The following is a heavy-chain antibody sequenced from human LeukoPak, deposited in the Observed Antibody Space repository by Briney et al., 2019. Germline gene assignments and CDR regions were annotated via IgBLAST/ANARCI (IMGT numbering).Heavy chain of an antibody. CDR2: MYNSGST. CDR1: GGSISGSY. Sequence: SETLSLTCTVSGGSISGSYWSWIRQPPGKGLEWIAYMYNSGSTNYNPSLKSRVTISIDTSKNQFSLKLSSLTAADTAIYYCARGIESFGDYGYWGQGILVTVSS. D-gene: IGHD4-17*01. J-gene: IGHJ4*02. V-gene: IGHV4-59*01. CDR3: ARGIESFGDYGY.